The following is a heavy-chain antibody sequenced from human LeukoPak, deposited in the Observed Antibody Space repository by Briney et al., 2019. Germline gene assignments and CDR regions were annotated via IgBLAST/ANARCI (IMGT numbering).Heavy chain of an antibody. CDR2: IWYDGSNK. J-gene: IGHJ4*02. CDR3: AREREGSNYFDY. D-gene: IGHD1-26*01. Sequence: GGSLRLSCAASGFTFSSYGMHWVRQAPGKGLEWVAVIWYDGSNKYYADSVKGRFTTSRDNSKNTLYLQMNSLRAEDTAVYYCAREREGSNYFDYWGQGTLVTVSS. V-gene: IGHV3-33*01. CDR1: GFTFSSYG.